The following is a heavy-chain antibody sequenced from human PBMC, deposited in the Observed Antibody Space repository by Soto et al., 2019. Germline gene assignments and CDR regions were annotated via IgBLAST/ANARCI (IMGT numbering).Heavy chain of an antibody. D-gene: IGHD6-19*01. CDR2: FDPEDGET. Sequence: ASVKVSCKVSGYTLTELSMQWVRQAPGKGLEWMGGFDPEDGETIYAQKFQGRVTMTEDTSTDTAYMELSSLRSEDTAVYYCAITASGWRFFDYWGQGTLVTVSS. V-gene: IGHV1-24*01. CDR1: GYTLTELS. CDR3: AITASGWRFFDY. J-gene: IGHJ4*02.